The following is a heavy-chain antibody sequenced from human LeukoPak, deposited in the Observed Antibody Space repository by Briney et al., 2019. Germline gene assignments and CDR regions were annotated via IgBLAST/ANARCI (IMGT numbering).Heavy chain of an antibody. D-gene: IGHD3-16*02. J-gene: IGHJ4*02. CDR1: GFTFSSYA. Sequence: GGSLRLSCAASGFTFSSYAMHWVRQAPGKGLEWVAVISYDGSNKYYADSVKGRFTISRDNSKNTLYLQMNSLRAKDTAVYYCARGPGVRGDYWGQGTLVTVSS. CDR3: ARGPGVRGDY. CDR2: ISYDGSNK. V-gene: IGHV3-30*01.